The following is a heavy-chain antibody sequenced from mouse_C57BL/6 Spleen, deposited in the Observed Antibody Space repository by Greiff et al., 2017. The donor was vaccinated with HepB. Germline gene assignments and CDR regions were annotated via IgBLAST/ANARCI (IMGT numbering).Heavy chain of an antibody. J-gene: IGHJ2*01. Sequence: QVQLQQSGAELVKPGASVKISCKASGYAFSSYWMNWVKQRPGKGLEWIGQIYPGDGDTNYNGKFKGKATLTADKSSSTAYMQLSSLTSEDSAVYFCARSVGSSFYFDYWGQGTTLTVSS. D-gene: IGHD1-1*01. CDR2: IYPGDGDT. CDR3: ARSVGSSFYFDY. CDR1: GYAFSSYW. V-gene: IGHV1-80*01.